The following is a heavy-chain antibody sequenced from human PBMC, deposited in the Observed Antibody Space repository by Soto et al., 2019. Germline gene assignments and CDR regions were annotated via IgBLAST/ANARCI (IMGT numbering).Heavy chain of an antibody. CDR1: GLTFSSFE. CDR2: ISRGATTT. J-gene: IGHJ4*02. CDR3: ATRSTDYYFY. V-gene: IGHV3-48*03. D-gene: IGHD3-9*01. Sequence: AGGSLRLSCAVSGLTFSSFEMDWVRQAAGKGPEWISYISRGATTTYYADPVRGRFTISRDDAENSVFLQMDSLRVEDTAIYFCATRSTDYYFYWGQGTLVTVSA.